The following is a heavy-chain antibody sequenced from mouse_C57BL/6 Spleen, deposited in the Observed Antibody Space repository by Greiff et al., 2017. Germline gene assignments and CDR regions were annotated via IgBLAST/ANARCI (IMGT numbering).Heavy chain of an antibody. CDR1: GFNIKDYY. Sequence: VQLQQSGAELVRPGASVKLSCTASGFNIKDYYMHWVKQRPEQGLEWIGRIDPEDGDTEYSPKFQGKATMTADTSSKTAYLQLSSLTSEDTAVYYCTTDGSSSYAMDYWGQGTSVTVSS. J-gene: IGHJ4*01. CDR2: IDPEDGDT. CDR3: TTDGSSSYAMDY. D-gene: IGHD1-1*01. V-gene: IGHV14-1*01.